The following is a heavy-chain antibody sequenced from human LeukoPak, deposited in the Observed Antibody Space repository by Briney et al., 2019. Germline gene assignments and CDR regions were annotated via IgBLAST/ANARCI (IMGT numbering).Heavy chain of an antibody. V-gene: IGHV3-21*01. CDR3: ARDRRGYSYGYTFDY. Sequence: GGSLRLSCAASGFTFSSYSMSWVRQAPGKGLEWVSSISNDGKYIYYADSVKGRFTISRDNAKSSLYLQMNSLRAEDTAVYYCARDRRGYSYGYTFDYWGQGTLVTVSS. CDR2: ISNDGKYI. J-gene: IGHJ4*02. CDR1: GFTFSSYS. D-gene: IGHD5-18*01.